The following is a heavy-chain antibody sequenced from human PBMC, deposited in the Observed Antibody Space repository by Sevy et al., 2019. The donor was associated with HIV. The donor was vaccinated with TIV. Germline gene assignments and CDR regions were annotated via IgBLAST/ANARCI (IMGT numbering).Heavy chain of an antibody. CDR3: ARVSTTDYYDSSGNDGAWKWFDP. Sequence: GGSLRLSCAASGFTFSHYTMSWVRQAPGKGLEWVASISGSRNYIYYADSVEGRFTISRDNAKNSLFLQMSTLRAEDTAVYYCARVSTTDYYDSSGNDGAWKWFDPWGQGTLVTVSS. CDR2: ISGSRNYI. V-gene: IGHV3-21*01. CDR1: GFTFSHYT. D-gene: IGHD3-22*01. J-gene: IGHJ5*02.